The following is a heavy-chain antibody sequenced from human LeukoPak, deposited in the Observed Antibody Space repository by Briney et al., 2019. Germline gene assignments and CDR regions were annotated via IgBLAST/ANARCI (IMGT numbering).Heavy chain of an antibody. CDR2: IYYSGST. V-gene: IGHV4-59*08. D-gene: IGHD3-3*02. CDR3: ARLGAIFFHWFDP. CDR1: GGSINSYY. Sequence: SETLSLTCTVSGGSINSYYWSWIRQPPGKGLEGRGYIYYSGSTNYNPSLKSRVTISGDTSKNHFSVKLSSVPSADPAVYYVARLGAIFFHWFDPWGQGTLVTVSS. J-gene: IGHJ5*02.